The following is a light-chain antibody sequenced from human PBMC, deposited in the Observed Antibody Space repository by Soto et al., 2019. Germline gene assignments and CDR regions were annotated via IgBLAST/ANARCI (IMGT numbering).Light chain of an antibody. CDR2: EVS. Sequence: QSALTQPASVSGSPGQSITISCTGISSDVGGYNYVSWYQQHPGKAPKLMIYEVSNRPSGVSNRFSGSKSGNTASLTISGLQAEDEADYYCSSYTSSSTFYVFGTGTKLTVL. CDR3: SSYTSSSTFYV. CDR1: SSDVGGYNY. V-gene: IGLV2-14*01. J-gene: IGLJ1*01.